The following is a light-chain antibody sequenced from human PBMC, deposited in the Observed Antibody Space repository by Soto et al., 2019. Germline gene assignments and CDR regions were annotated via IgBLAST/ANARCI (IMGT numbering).Light chain of an antibody. CDR2: GNR. Sequence: SVLTQPPSVSGAPGQRVTLSCTGNTSNLGAGYDVHWYQQLPGAAPKLVIFGNRNRPSGVPERFSGSQSGTSASLAITGXQAEDEPDYYCQAYDYTLTASVFGGGTKVTV. J-gene: IGLJ3*02. V-gene: IGLV1-40*01. CDR1: TSNLGAGYD. CDR3: QAYDYTLTASV.